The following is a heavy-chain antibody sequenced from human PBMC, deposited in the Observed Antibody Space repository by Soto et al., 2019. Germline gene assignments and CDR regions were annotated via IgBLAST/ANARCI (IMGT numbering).Heavy chain of an antibody. D-gene: IGHD1-26*01. J-gene: IGHJ4*02. V-gene: IGHV1-69*01. CDR3: ARVLLNSGSYREYYFDY. Sequence: QVQLVQSGAEVKKPGSSVKVSCKASGGTFSSYAISWVRQAPGQGLGWMGGIIPIFGTANYAQKFQGRVTITADESTSTAYMELSSLRSEDTAVYYCARVLLNSGSYREYYFDYWGQGTLVTVSS. CDR2: IIPIFGTA. CDR1: GGTFSSYA.